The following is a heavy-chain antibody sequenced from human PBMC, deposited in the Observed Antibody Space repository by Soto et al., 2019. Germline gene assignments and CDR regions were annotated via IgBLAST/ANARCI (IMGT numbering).Heavy chain of an antibody. D-gene: IGHD4-4*01. CDR3: AIEPRDDYMISGGFDY. CDR1: GFTFSDYY. Sequence: QVQLVESGGGLVKPGGSLRLSCVASGFTFSDYYMSWFRQAPGKGLEWVSYISSGGSVIYSADSMKGRFTISRDNAKNSLYLQVNSLRAEDTAVYYCAIEPRDDYMISGGFDYWGQGPLVTVSS. V-gene: IGHV3-11*01. J-gene: IGHJ4*02. CDR2: ISSGGSVI.